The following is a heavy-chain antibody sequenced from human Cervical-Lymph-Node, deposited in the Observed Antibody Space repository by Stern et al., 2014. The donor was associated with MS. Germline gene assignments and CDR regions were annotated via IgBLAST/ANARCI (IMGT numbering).Heavy chain of an antibody. CDR1: GFTFSTYG. J-gene: IGHJ4*02. Sequence: QVQLVESGGGVVKPGRSLRLSCAGSGFTFSTYGMHWVRPGPGKGLEWVALIWYDGSNKYYADSVKGRFTISRDNSKNTLYLQMNSLRAEDTAVYYCARDAMYSGSYPDYWGRGTLVTVSS. D-gene: IGHD1-26*01. V-gene: IGHV3-33*01. CDR3: ARDAMYSGSYPDY. CDR2: IWYDGSNK.